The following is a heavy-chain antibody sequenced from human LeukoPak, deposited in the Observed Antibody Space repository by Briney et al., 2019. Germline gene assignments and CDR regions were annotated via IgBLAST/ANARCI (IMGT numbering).Heavy chain of an antibody. CDR1: GGSISSGDYY. J-gene: IGHJ4*02. Sequence: SETLSLTCTVSGGSISSGDYYWSWIRQPPGKGLEWIGYIYYSGSTYYNPSLKSRVTISVDTSKNQFSLKLSSVTAADTAVYYCARAYYGSGSSPFDYWGQGTLVTVSS. CDR2: IYYSGST. CDR3: ARAYYGSGSSPFDY. D-gene: IGHD3-10*01. V-gene: IGHV4-30-4*08.